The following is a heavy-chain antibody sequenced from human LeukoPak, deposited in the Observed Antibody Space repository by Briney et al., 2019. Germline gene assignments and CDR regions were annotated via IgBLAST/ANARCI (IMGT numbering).Heavy chain of an antibody. CDR2: IKQDGSEK. CDR1: GFTFSSYW. J-gene: IGHJ6*04. Sequence: GRSLRLSCAASGFTFSSYWMSWVRQAPGKGLEWVVNIKQDGSEKYYVDSVKGRFTISRDNAKNSLYLQMNSLRAEDTAVYYCVKSGSSRMDVWGKGTTVTISS. V-gene: IGHV3-7*03. D-gene: IGHD6-19*01. CDR3: VKSGSSRMDV.